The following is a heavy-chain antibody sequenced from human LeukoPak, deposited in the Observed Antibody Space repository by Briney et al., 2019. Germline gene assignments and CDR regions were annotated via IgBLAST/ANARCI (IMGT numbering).Heavy chain of an antibody. CDR2: ISGSGGST. CDR3: AKDGFDSSGYDQFFDY. CDR1: GFTFSSYA. J-gene: IGHJ4*02. V-gene: IGHV3-23*01. Sequence: PGGSLRLSCAASGFTFSSYAMSWVRQAPGKGLEWVSAISGSGGSTYYADSVKGRFTISRDNSKNTLYLQVNSLRAEDAAVYYCAKDGFDSSGYDQFFDYWGQGTLVTVSS. D-gene: IGHD3-22*01.